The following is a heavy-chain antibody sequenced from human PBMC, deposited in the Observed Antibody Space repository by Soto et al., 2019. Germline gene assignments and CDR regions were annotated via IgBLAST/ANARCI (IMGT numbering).Heavy chain of an antibody. CDR2: MNPNSGNT. Sequence: QVQLVQSGAAVKKPGASVKVSCTFTSYDINWVRQATGQGLEWMGWMNPNSGNTRYAQKFQGRVTMTRNTSNFTANMELRSLRSEDTAVYYCARGPGSSDWRFSYYYMDVWGQGTTVTVSS. V-gene: IGHV1-8*01. CDR1: FTSYD. CDR3: ARGPGSSDWRFSYYYMDV. J-gene: IGHJ6*02. D-gene: IGHD6-19*01.